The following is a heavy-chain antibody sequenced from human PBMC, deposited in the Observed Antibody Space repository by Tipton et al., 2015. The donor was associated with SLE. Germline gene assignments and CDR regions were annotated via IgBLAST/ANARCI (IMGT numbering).Heavy chain of an antibody. D-gene: IGHD6-13*01. J-gene: IGHJ4*02. CDR1: GGSIRSNY. Sequence: TCTVSGGSIRSNYWSWIRQPPGKGLEWIGYIYYSGSTNYNPPPKSRVTISVDTSKNQFSLKLSSVTAADTAVYYCARSAGYGSSWAHFDYWGQGTLVTVSS. CDR3: ARSAGYGSSWAHFDY. V-gene: IGHV4-59*01. CDR2: IYYSGST.